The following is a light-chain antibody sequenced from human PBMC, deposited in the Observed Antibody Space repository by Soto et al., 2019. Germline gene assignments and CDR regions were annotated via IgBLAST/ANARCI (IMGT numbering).Light chain of an antibody. CDR1: QSISSW. Sequence: DIQMTQSPSTLSASVGDRVTITCRASQSISSWLAWYQQKPGKASKVLIYKASILESGVPPRFSGSGSGTEFTLTISSLQPDDSATYYCQQYSSYWTFGQGTKVDIK. CDR3: QQYSSYWT. J-gene: IGKJ1*01. CDR2: KAS. V-gene: IGKV1-5*03.